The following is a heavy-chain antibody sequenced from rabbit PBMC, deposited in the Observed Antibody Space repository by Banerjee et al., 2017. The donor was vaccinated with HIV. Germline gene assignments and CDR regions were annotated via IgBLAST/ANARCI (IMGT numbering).Heavy chain of an antibody. CDR1: GFSFSSYW. V-gene: IGHV1S40*01. Sequence: QSVEESGGDLVKPGGTLTLTCKASGFSFSSYWMCWVRQAPGKGLEWIASIDDGSSGSTYYASWAKGRFTISKTSSTTVTLQMTSLTAADTATYFCARDDYGFNLWGQGTLVTVS. CDR2: IDDGSSGST. J-gene: IGHJ4*01. CDR3: ARDDYGFNL. D-gene: IGHD2-1*01.